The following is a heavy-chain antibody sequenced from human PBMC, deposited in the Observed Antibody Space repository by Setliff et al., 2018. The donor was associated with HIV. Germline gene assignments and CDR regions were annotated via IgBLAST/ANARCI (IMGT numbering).Heavy chain of an antibody. V-gene: IGHV4-39*07. Sequence: PSETLSLTCTVSGGAFNTSSSYWGWIRQPPGKGLEYIGGIFYSGSTNYNPSLRSRVIMSADTPKSQFSLNLTSLTAGDTAVYYCARGTKGSRWSVTRINWFDTWGQGTLVTVSS. D-gene: IGHD6-13*01. CDR1: GGAFNTSSSY. CDR2: IFYSGST. J-gene: IGHJ5*02. CDR3: ARGTKGSRWSVTRINWFDT.